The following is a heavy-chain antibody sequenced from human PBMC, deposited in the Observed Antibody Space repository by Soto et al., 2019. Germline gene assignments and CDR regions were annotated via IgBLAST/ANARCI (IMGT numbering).Heavy chain of an antibody. V-gene: IGHV4-31*03. J-gene: IGHJ6*02. D-gene: IGHD1-26*01. Sequence: PSETLSLTCTVSRASVRDLGDYWTWIRQHPGKDLEWIGSIDDRGISYYNPSLRSRVTLSVDTSKNQFSLRLNSVTAADTAVYYCARVSGSYYYGMDVWGQGTTVTVSS. CDR1: RASVRDLGDY. CDR2: IDDRGIS. CDR3: ARVSGSYYYGMDV.